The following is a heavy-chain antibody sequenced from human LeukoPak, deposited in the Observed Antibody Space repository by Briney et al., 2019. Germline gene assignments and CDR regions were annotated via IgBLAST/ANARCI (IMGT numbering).Heavy chain of an antibody. Sequence: PGGSLRLSCAASGFTFSNAWMSWVRQAPGKGLEWVGRIKSKTDGGTTDYAAPVKGRFTISRDDSKNTLYLQMNSLKTEDTAVYYRTTVRYGPYYYGSGSYNGDYWGQGTLVTVSS. J-gene: IGHJ4*02. CDR2: IKSKTDGGTT. CDR1: GFTFSNAW. CDR3: TTVRYGPYYYGSGSYNGDY. D-gene: IGHD3-10*01. V-gene: IGHV3-15*01.